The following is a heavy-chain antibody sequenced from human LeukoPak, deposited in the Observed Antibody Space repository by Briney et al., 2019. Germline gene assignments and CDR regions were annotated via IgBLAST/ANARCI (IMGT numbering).Heavy chain of an antibody. CDR2: ITSSGTA. D-gene: IGHD2-21*01. J-gene: IGHJ4*02. Sequence: PGGSLGLSCAASGLTFGSYGMGWVRQAPGKGLEWVSSITSSGTANYADSVKDRFLISRDNSKDTLFLQMNSLRVEDTAVYYCANTGSYSVYWGQGTLVTVSS. CDR3: ANTGSYSVY. CDR1: GLTFGSYG. V-gene: IGHV3-23*01.